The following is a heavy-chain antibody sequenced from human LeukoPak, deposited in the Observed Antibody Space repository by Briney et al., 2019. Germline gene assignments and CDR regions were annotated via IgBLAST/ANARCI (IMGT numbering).Heavy chain of an antibody. CDR2: ISGSGGST. CDR1: GFTFSSYV. V-gene: IGHV3-23*01. CDR3: AKALRYGSGSFGDYFDY. Sequence: GGSLRLSCAASGFTFSSYVMSWVRQAPGKGLEWVSAISGSGGSTYYTDSVKGRFTISRDNSKNTLYLQMNSLKAEDTAVYYCAKALRYGSGSFGDYFDYWGQGTLVTVSS. J-gene: IGHJ4*02. D-gene: IGHD3-10*01.